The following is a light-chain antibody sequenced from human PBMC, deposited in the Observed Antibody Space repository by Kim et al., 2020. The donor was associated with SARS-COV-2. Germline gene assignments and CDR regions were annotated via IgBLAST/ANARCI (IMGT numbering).Light chain of an antibody. CDR2: LDRGGGY. J-gene: IGLJ3*02. CDR1: TGHITYM. CDR3: ETWDNKTPRV. V-gene: IGLV4-60*03. Sequence: QPVLTQSPSASASLGSSVKVTCTLSTGHITYMIAWHQQQPRKAPRFLMTLDRGGGYNRGSGVPDRFSGSSSGADRYLTISNLQSEDEADYYCETWDNKTPRVFGGGTQLTVL.